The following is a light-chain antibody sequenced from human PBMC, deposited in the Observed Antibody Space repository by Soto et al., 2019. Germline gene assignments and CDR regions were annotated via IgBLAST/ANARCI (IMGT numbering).Light chain of an antibody. Sequence: SYELTQPPSVSVSPGQTASITCSGDKLGDKYACWYQQKPGQSPVLVIYQDSKRPSGIPERFSGSNSGNTATLPISGTQAMDEADYYCQAWDSSTAVFGTGTKLTV. CDR3: QAWDSSTAV. V-gene: IGLV3-1*01. CDR1: KLGDKY. J-gene: IGLJ1*01. CDR2: QDS.